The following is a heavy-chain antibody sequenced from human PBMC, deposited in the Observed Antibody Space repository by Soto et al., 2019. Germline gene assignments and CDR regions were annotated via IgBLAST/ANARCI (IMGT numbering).Heavy chain of an antibody. CDR3: ARCVYDSSGYSQPSDAFDI. Sequence: GASVKVSCKASGGTFSSYAISWVRQAPGQGLELMGGIIPIFGTANYAQKFQGRVTITADESTSTAYMELSSLRSEDTAVYYCARCVYDSSGYSQPSDAFDIWGQGTMVTVSS. CDR2: IIPIFGTA. CDR1: GGTFSSYA. J-gene: IGHJ3*02. V-gene: IGHV1-69*13. D-gene: IGHD3-22*01.